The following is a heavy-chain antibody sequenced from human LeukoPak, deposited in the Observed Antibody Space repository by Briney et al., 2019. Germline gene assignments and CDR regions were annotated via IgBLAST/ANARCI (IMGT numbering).Heavy chain of an antibody. D-gene: IGHD3-22*01. Sequence: GGSLRLSCTASGFIFSKYTMSWVRQAPGKGLEWVSAIGGSGGKTFYAESVKGRFTISRDISKNTLFLQMDSLRAEDTAIYYCAKTNYFDSSGDKPYTTHFDYWGQGTLVTVSS. CDR3: AKTNYFDSSGDKPYTTHFDY. CDR1: GFIFSKYT. J-gene: IGHJ4*02. V-gene: IGHV3-23*01. CDR2: IGGSGGKT.